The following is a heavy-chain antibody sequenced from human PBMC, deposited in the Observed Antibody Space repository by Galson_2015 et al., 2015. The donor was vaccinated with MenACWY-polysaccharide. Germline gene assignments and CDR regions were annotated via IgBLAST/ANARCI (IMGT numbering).Heavy chain of an antibody. D-gene: IGHD4/OR15-4a*01. Sequence: SLRLSCAASAFDFNKHVMNWVRQPPGKGLQWVSSIAPTGGTPYYADSVRGRFTITRDNSKNTLYLQMNSLGAEDTAVYYCAKGYYRANAVLSYYYYYMDVWGKGTTVTVSS. CDR1: AFDFNKHV. J-gene: IGHJ6*03. V-gene: IGHV3-23*01. CDR3: AKGYYRANAVLSYYYYYMDV. CDR2: IAPTGGTP.